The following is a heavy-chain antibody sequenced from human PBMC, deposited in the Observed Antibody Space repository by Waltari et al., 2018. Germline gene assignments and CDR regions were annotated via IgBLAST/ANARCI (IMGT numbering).Heavy chain of an antibody. Sequence: EVQLLESGGGLVQPGGSLRLSCAASGFTFSSYAMIWVRQAPGKGLEWVSAISGSGGSTSYADSVKGRFTISRDNSKNTLYLQMNSLRAEDTAVYYCAKVQLDIVVVVAALDYWGQGTLVTVSS. CDR3: AKVQLDIVVVVAALDY. CDR1: GFTFSSYA. D-gene: IGHD2-15*01. V-gene: IGHV3-23*01. J-gene: IGHJ4*02. CDR2: ISGSGGST.